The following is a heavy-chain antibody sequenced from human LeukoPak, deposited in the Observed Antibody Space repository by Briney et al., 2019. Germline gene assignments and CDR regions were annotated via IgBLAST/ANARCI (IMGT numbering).Heavy chain of an antibody. V-gene: IGHV3-33*01. J-gene: IGHJ3*02. D-gene: IGHD3-10*01. Sequence: GGSLRLSCAASGFTFSSYGMHWVRQAPGKGLEWVAVIWYDGSNKYYADSVKGRFTISRDNSKNTLYLQMNSLRAEDTAVYYCARVRLWFGELLSVTPDAFDIWGQGTMVTVSS. CDR1: GFTFSSYG. CDR3: ARVRLWFGELLSVTPDAFDI. CDR2: IWYDGSNK.